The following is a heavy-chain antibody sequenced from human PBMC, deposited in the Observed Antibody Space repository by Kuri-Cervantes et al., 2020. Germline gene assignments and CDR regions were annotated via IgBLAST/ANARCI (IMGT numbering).Heavy chain of an antibody. CDR3: ARDLNGDIENWSDP. CDR2: INWNGGST. Sequence: GESLKISCAASGFTFDDYGMSWVRQAPGKGLEWVSGINWNGGSTGYADSVKGRFTISRDNAKNSLYLQMNSLRAEDTALYHCARDLNGDIENWSDPLGQGTLVTVSS. CDR1: GFTFDDYG. J-gene: IGHJ5*02. D-gene: IGHD3-9*01. V-gene: IGHV3-20*01.